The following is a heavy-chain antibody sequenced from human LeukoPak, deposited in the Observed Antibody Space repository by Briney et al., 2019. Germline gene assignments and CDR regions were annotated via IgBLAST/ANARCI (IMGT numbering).Heavy chain of an antibody. V-gene: IGHV3-30*04. CDR2: ISYDGSQK. CDR3: ARDLYSSSWYFVSPGGY. D-gene: IGHD6-13*01. J-gene: IGHJ4*02. CDR1: GFTFSSHA. Sequence: GGSLRLSCAASGFTFSSHAIHWVRQAPGKGLEWVAVISYDGSQKNYADSVKGRFTTSRDNAKNSLYLQMNSLRAEDTALYYCARDLYSSSWYFVSPGGYWGQGTLVTVSS.